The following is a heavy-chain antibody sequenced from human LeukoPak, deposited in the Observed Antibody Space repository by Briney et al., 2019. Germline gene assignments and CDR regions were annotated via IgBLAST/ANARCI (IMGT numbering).Heavy chain of an antibody. CDR2: INPNSGGT. Sequence: ASVKVSCKASGYTFTGYYMHWVRQAPGQGLEWMGWINPNSGGTNYAQKFQGRVTMTRDTSISTAYMELSGLRSDDTAVYYCAREGRDGYNEPFDYWGQGTLVTVSS. CDR3: AREGRDGYNEPFDY. V-gene: IGHV1-2*02. J-gene: IGHJ4*02. CDR1: GYTFTGYY. D-gene: IGHD5-24*01.